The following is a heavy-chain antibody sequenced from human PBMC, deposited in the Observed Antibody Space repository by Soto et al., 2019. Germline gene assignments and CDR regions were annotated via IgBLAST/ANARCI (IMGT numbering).Heavy chain of an antibody. CDR1: GFTFSHAW. J-gene: IGHJ6*02. V-gene: IGHV3-15*01. CDR2: IKSKTDGGTT. D-gene: IGHD6-6*01. Sequence: GSLRPCFEASGFTFSHAWMSWVRQAPGKGLEWVGRIKSKTDGGTTDYAAPVKGRFTISRDDSKNTLYLQMNSLKTEDTAVYYCTTAASIAARPARGYGMDVWGQGTTVTVSS. CDR3: TTAASIAARPARGYGMDV.